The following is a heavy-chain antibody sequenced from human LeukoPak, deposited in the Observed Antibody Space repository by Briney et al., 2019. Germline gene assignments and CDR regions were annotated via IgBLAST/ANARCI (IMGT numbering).Heavy chain of an antibody. CDR3: APFSAVTHYYFDY. D-gene: IGHD6-13*01. CDR2: ISPDSGYI. CDR1: GFAFSIHS. V-gene: IGHV3-21*01. J-gene: IGHJ4*02. Sequence: PGGSLRPSCAASGFAFSIHSWMWFRQAPGKGLEWVSSISPDSGYIYYADSVKGRFTISRDNAENSLFLQMNSLGAEDTAVYYCAPFSAVTHYYFDYGGQGTLVTVSS.